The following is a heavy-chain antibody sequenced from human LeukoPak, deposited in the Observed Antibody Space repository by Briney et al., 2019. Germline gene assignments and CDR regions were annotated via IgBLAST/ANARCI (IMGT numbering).Heavy chain of an antibody. D-gene: IGHD3-9*01. Sequence: SVKVSCKASGGTSSSYAISWVRQAPGQGLEWMGGIIPIFGTANYAQKFQGRVTITADESTSTAYMELSSLRSEDTAVYYCARSYDILAPHTYFDYWGQGTLVTVSS. CDR1: GGTSSSYA. CDR3: ARSYDILAPHTYFDY. V-gene: IGHV1-69*13. J-gene: IGHJ4*02. CDR2: IIPIFGTA.